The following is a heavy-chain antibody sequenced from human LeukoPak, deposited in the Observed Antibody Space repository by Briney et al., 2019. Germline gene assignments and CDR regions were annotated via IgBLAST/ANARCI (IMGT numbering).Heavy chain of an antibody. V-gene: IGHV4-38-2*01. CDR1: GYSISSGYY. CDR3: ARPLGYCSSTSCYPVYWFDP. CDR2: IYHSGST. J-gene: IGHJ5*02. Sequence: PSETLSLTCAVSGYSISSGYYWGWIRQPPGKGLEWIGSIYHSGSTYYNPSLKSRVTISVDTSKNQFSLKLSSVTAADTAVYYCARPLGYCSSTSCYPVYWFDPWGQGTLVTVSS. D-gene: IGHD2-2*01.